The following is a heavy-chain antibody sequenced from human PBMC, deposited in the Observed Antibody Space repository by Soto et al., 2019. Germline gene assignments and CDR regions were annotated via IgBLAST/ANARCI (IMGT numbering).Heavy chain of an antibody. CDR2: IDPSDSYT. V-gene: IGHV5-10-1*01. J-gene: IGHJ6*02. Sequence: GESLKISYKGSGYSFTSYWISWVRQMPGKGLEWMGRIDPSDSYTNYSPSFQGHVTISADKSISTAYLQWSSLKASDTAMYYCARRPFLAAAGTHYYYGMDVWGQGTTVTVSS. CDR1: GYSFTSYW. CDR3: ARRPFLAAAGTHYYYGMDV. D-gene: IGHD6-13*01.